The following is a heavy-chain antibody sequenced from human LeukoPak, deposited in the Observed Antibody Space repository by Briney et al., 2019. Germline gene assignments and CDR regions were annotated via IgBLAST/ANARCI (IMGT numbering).Heavy chain of an antibody. CDR1: GGSISSYY. CDR3: AREEGASMIITY. D-gene: IGHD3-22*01. V-gene: IGHV4-59*01. CDR2: IYYSGST. Sequence: SETLSLTCTVSGGSISSYYWSWIRQPPGKGLEWIGYIYYSGSTNYNPSLKSRVTISVDTSENQFSLKLSSVTAADTAVYYCAREEGASMIITYWGQGTLVTVSS. J-gene: IGHJ4*02.